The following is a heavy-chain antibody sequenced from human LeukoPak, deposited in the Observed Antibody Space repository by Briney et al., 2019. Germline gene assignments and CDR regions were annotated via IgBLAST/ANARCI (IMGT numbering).Heavy chain of an antibody. CDR1: GGSFSGYY. CDR3: ARGSSGWWGVGFDY. J-gene: IGHJ4*02. CDR2: INHSGST. D-gene: IGHD6-19*01. Sequence: SETLSLTCAVYGGSFSGYYWSWIRQPPGKGLEWIGEINHSGSTNYNPSLKSRVTISVDTSKNQFSLKLSSVTAADTAVYYCARGSSGWWGVGFDYWGQGTLVTVSS. V-gene: IGHV4-34*01.